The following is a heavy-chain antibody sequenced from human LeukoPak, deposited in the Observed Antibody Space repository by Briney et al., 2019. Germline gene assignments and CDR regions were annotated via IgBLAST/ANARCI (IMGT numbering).Heavy chain of an antibody. D-gene: IGHD2-15*01. CDR2: IIPIFGTA. V-gene: IGHV1-69*05. CDR3: ARGCSGGSCPLDY. CDR1: GGTFSSYA. Sequence: GASVKVSCKASGGTFSSYAISWVRQAPGQGLEWMGGIIPIFGTANYAQKFQGRVTITTDESTSTAYMELSSLRSEDTAVYYYARGCSGGSCPLDYWGQGTLVTVSS. J-gene: IGHJ4*02.